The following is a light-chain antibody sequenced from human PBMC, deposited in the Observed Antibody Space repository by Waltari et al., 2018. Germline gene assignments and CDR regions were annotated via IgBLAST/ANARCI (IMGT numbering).Light chain of an antibody. CDR3: CSYASGSTYV. Sequence: QSALTQPASVSGSPAQPITIPCPGTSSDVGSYHLSPWSQPHPGKGPKLLIYDVTTRPSGVSHRFSGSKSGDTAALSISGLQAEDEADYYCCSYASGSTYVFGSGTKVTVL. CDR1: SSDVGSYHL. CDR2: DVT. J-gene: IGLJ1*01. V-gene: IGLV2-23*02.